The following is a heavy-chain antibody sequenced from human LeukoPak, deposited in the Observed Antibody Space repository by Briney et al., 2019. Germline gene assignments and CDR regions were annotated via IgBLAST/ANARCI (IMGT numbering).Heavy chain of an antibody. V-gene: IGHV3-21*01. CDR1: GFTFSSYS. CDR3: PRGIYGDAFGI. Sequence: GGSLRLSCAASGFTFSSYSMNWVRQAPGKGLEGVSSISGSSSYTYSADSVKGRFTVSRDNAKNSLFLQMNSLRAEDTAVYFCPRGIYGDAFGIWRQGTMVTVSS. CDR2: ISGSSSYT. D-gene: IGHD4-17*01. J-gene: IGHJ3*02.